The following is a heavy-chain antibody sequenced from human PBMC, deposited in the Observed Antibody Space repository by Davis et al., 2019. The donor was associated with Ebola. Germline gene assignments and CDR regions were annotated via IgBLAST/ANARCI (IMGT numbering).Heavy chain of an antibody. CDR1: GFTFSSFG. V-gene: IGHV3-33*01. D-gene: IGHD2-15*01. J-gene: IGHJ4*02. CDR2: IWYDESHK. Sequence: GESLKISCAVSGFTFSSFGMHWVRQAPGKGLEWVAVIWYDESHKFYSDSVTGRFTISRDSSENTVYLQMNSLRVEDTAVYYCARDPSSRCSGSTCPDPFDYWGQGTLVTVSS. CDR3: ARDPSSRCSGSTCPDPFDY.